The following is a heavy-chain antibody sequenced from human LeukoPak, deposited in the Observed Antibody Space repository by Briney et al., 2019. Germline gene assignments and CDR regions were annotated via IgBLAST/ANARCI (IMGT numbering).Heavy chain of an antibody. CDR1: GGTFSGYA. Sequence: SVEVSCKASGGTFSGYAITWVRQAPGQGLEWMGGIIPIFGTANYAQKFQGRVTITADESTSTAYMELSSLRSEDTAVYYCARSADSSSGYYYYGMDVWGKGTTVTVSS. CDR2: IIPIFGTA. CDR3: ARSADSSSGYYYYGMDV. J-gene: IGHJ6*04. D-gene: IGHD6-13*01. V-gene: IGHV1-69*13.